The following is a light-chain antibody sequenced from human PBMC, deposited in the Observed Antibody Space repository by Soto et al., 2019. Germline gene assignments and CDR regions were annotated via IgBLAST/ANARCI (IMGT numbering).Light chain of an antibody. CDR2: GAF. V-gene: IGKV3-15*01. Sequence: EIVMTQSPATLSVSPGERATLSCRASQIIANRLAWYQQKPGQAPRLLVYGAFNRATGIPTRFSGSGSATDFTLTIPSLQSEDSAIYFCQQYFKWPPQYPFGQGTKLDIK. CDR1: QIIANR. J-gene: IGKJ2*01. CDR3: QQYFKWPPQYP.